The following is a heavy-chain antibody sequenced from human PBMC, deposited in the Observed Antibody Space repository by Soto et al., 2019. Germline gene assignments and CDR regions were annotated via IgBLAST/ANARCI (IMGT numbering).Heavy chain of an antibody. V-gene: IGHV1-69*12. CDR1: GGTFSSYA. CDR3: GRSSPSRVHNGMDV. D-gene: IGHD2-2*01. CDR2: IIPILGTA. Sequence: QVQLVQSGAEVKKPGSSVKVSCKASGGTFSSYAISWVRQAPGQGLEWMGGIIPILGTANYAQKFQGRVTITAEESTSTGYMELSSLRSEDTAVYYCGRSSPSRVHNGMDVWGPGTTVTVSS. J-gene: IGHJ6*02.